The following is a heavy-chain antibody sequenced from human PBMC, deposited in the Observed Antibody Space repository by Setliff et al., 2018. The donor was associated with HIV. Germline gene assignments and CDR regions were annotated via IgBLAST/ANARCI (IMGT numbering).Heavy chain of an antibody. CDR1: GYNFVNYW. CDR3: ARHPVAGTPYYFDS. D-gene: IGHD6-19*01. Sequence: PGESLTLSCKASGYNFVNYWIGWVRLMPGKGLEWMGIVYPGDSDVRYSPSFQGHVSISVDKSITTAYLQWSSLQASDTAIYYCARHPVAGTPYYFDSWGQGTLVTVSS. V-gene: IGHV5-51*01. J-gene: IGHJ4*02. CDR2: VYPGDSDV.